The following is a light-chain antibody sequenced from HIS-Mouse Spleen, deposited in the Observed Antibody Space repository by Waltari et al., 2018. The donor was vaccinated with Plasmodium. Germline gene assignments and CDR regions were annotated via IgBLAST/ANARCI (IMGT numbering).Light chain of an antibody. CDR1: QSISSY. Sequence: DIQMTQSPSSLSASVGDRVTITCRASQSISSYLNWYQQKPGKAPKLLSYAASSLQSGVPSRFSGSGAGTDFTLTISSLQPEYFATYDCQQSYSTWTFGQGTKVEIK. V-gene: IGKV1-39*01. J-gene: IGKJ1*01. CDR3: QQSYSTWT. CDR2: AAS.